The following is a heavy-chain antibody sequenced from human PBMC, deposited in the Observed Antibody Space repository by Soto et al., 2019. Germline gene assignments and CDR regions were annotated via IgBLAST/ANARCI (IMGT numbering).Heavy chain of an antibody. V-gene: IGHV3-48*02. CDR3: AGESRCLEWLSLTWFDP. Sequence: EVQLVESGGGLVQPGGSLRLSCAASGFTFSSYSMNWVRQAPGKGLEWVSYISSSSSTIYYADSVKGRFTISRDNAKNSLYLQMNGLRDEDTAVYYCAGESRCLEWLSLTWFDPWGQGTLVTVSS. CDR2: ISSSSSTI. J-gene: IGHJ5*02. D-gene: IGHD3-3*01. CDR1: GFTFSSYS.